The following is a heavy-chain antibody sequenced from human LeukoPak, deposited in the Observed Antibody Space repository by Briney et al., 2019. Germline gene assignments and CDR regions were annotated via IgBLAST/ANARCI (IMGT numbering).Heavy chain of an antibody. CDR1: GGSISSYY. CDR2: IYYSGST. V-gene: IGHV4-59*08. D-gene: IGHD3-16*02. CDR3: ARQRLRLGELSYLAFDI. J-gene: IGHJ3*02. Sequence: PSETLSLTCTVSGGSISSYYWSWIRQPPGKGLEWIGYIYYSGSTNYNPSLKSRVTISVDTSKNQFSLKLSSVTAADTAVYYCARQRLRLGELSYLAFDIWGQGTMVTVSS.